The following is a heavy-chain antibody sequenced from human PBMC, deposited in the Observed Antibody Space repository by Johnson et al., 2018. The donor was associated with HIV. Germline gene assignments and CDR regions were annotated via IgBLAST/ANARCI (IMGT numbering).Heavy chain of an antibody. CDR2: ISWTSGSI. D-gene: IGHD2-21*01. CDR3: AKDIACGGDCGSHAFDI. J-gene: IGHJ3*02. CDR1: GFTFSSYA. V-gene: IGHV3-9*01. Sequence: VLLLESGGGVVQPGRSLRLSCAASGFTFSSYAMHWVRQAPGKGLEWVSGISWTSGSIGYADSVKGRFTISRDNAKNSLYLQMNSLRAEDTALYYCAKDIACGGDCGSHAFDIWGQGTMVTVSS.